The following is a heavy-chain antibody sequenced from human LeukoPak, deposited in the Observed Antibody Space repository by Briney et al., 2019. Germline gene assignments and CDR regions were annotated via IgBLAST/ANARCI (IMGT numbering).Heavy chain of an antibody. CDR1: SRSISNSY. V-gene: IGHV4-59*08. J-gene: IGHJ4*02. Sequence: SETLSLTCTVSSRSISNSYWSWIRQPPGKGLEWIGFSDYSGNTNYNPSLKSRVTISLDTSRDQIALKLSSVTAADTAVYYCARLNGGGWGQGTLVVVTS. CDR2: SDYSGNT. CDR3: ARLNGGG. D-gene: IGHD2-8*01.